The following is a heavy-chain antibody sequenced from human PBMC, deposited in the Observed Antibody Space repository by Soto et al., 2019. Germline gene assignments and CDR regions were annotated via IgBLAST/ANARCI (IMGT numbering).Heavy chain of an antibody. CDR3: VVAGSMPIDY. CDR1: GFTFSSYA. J-gene: IGHJ4*02. V-gene: IGHV3-64D*08. Sequence: QPGGALRLSCSASGFTFSSYAMHWVRQAPGKGLEYVSAISSNGGSTYYADSVKGRFTISRDNSKNTLYLQMRSLRSDDTAVYYCVVAGSMPIDYWGQGTLVPVSS. CDR2: ISSNGGST. D-gene: IGHD2-2*01.